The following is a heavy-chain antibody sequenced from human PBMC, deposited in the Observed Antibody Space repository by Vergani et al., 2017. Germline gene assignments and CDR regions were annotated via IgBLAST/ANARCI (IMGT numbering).Heavy chain of an antibody. CDR2: IIPIFGTA. J-gene: IGHJ4*02. V-gene: IGHV1-69*13. D-gene: IGHD4-23*01. Sequence: QIHLVQSAGEMKNPGASVKVSCKASGYVFTAFGISWVRQAPGQGLEWMGGIIPIFGTANYAQKFQGRVTITADESTSTAYMELSSLRSEDTAVYYCARERGGGNSFDYWGQGTLVTVSS. CDR1: GYVFTAFG. CDR3: ARERGGGNSFDY.